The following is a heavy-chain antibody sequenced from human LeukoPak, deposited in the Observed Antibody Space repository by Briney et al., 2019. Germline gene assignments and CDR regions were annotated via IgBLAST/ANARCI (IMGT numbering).Heavy chain of an antibody. CDR1: GYTFTSYY. D-gene: IGHD3-22*01. CDR3: ARDGQRVVVITDDAFDI. Sequence: GASVKVSCKASGYTFTSYYMHWVRQAPGQGLEWMGIINPSGGSTSYAQKFQGRVTMTRDTSTSTAYMELSSLRSEDTAVYYCARDGQRVVVITDDAFDIWGQGTMVTVSS. V-gene: IGHV1-46*01. CDR2: INPSGGST. J-gene: IGHJ3*02.